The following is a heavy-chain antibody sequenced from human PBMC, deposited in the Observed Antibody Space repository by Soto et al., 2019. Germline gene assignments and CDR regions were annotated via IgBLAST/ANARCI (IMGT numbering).Heavy chain of an antibody. CDR1: AFTFSSYG. Sequence: GGSLRLSCAASAFTFSSYGMHWVRQAPGKGLEWVAVVSYDGSNEYYADSVKGRFTISRDNSKNTLYLQMNSLRGEDTAVYYCAKDPNSSGWYGYYYYYYMDVWGKGTTVTVPS. V-gene: IGHV3-30*18. CDR3: AKDPNSSGWYGYYYYYYMDV. CDR2: VSYDGSNE. D-gene: IGHD6-19*01. J-gene: IGHJ6*03.